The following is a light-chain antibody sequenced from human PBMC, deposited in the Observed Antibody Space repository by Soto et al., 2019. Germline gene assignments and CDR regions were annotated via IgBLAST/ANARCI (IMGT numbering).Light chain of an antibody. Sequence: EIVMTQSPATLSVSPGERATLSCRASQSVSSNLAWYQQKPCQDPMLLIYGASTRANRIPARFSGSGSGTEFTLTISSLQSEDVAVYYCQQYNNWPPLTFGGGTKVESK. CDR1: QSVSSN. CDR3: QQYNNWPPLT. CDR2: GAS. V-gene: IGKV3-15*01. J-gene: IGKJ4*01.